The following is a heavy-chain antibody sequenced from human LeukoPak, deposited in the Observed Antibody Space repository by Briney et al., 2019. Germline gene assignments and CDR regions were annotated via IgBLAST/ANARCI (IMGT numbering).Heavy chain of an antibody. CDR2: INPSGGST. D-gene: IGHD3-16*01. V-gene: IGHV1-46*01. Sequence: AAVKVSCKASGYTFTSYYMHWVRQAPGQWLEWMGIINPSGGSTSYAQKFQGRVTMTRDTSTSTVYMELSSLRSEDTAVYYCASPGEKDYYFDYWGQGTLVTVSS. CDR1: GYTFTSYY. CDR3: ASPGEKDYYFDY. J-gene: IGHJ4*02.